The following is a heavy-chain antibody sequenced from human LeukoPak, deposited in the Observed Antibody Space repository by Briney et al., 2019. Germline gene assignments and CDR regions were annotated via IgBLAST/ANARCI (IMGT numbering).Heavy chain of an antibody. Sequence: SVKVSCKASGGTFSSYAISWVRQAPGQGLEWMGRIIPILGIANYAQKFQGRVTITADKSTSTAYTELSSLRSEDTAVYYCARDPIAAAGADYWGQGTLVTVSS. J-gene: IGHJ4*02. CDR2: IIPILGIA. D-gene: IGHD6-13*01. CDR1: GGTFSSYA. V-gene: IGHV1-69*04. CDR3: ARDPIAAAGADY.